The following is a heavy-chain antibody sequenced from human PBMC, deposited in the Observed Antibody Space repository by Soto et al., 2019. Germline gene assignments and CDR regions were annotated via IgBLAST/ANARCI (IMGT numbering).Heavy chain of an antibody. CDR2: ISVSGDNT. J-gene: IGHJ6*02. V-gene: IGHV3-23*01. CDR1: GFTFSRYA. CDR3: AKDGKMRTKVWFPAGYGMDV. Sequence: GGSLRLSCAASGFTFSRYAMNWVRQAPGRGLQWISGISVSGDNTSYVESVRGRFTVYRDNSKNTQYLQMNNLRAEDTALYYCAKDGKMRTKVWFPAGYGMDVWGQGTTVT. D-gene: IGHD3-10*01.